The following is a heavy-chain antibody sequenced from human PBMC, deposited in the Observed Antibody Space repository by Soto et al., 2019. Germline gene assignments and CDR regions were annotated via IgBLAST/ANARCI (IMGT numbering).Heavy chain of an antibody. V-gene: IGHV4-39*01. CDR3: ARLGKQECISTSCIRDYYYYGMDV. D-gene: IGHD2-2*01. CDR2: IYYSGST. CDR1: GGSISSSSYY. Sequence: SETLSLTCTVSGGSISSSSYYWGWIRQPPGKGLEWIGSIYYSGSTYYNPSLKSRVTISVDTSKNQFSLKLSSVTAADTAVYYCARLGKQECISTSCIRDYYYYGMDVWGQGTTVTVSS. J-gene: IGHJ6*02.